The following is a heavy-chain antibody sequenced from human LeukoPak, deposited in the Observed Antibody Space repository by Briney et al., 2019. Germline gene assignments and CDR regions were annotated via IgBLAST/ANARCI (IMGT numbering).Heavy chain of an antibody. CDR2: IYDSGTT. D-gene: IGHD3-22*01. CDR3: ARPPDSPDYFDSSGYDY. J-gene: IGHJ4*02. CDR1: GFSISSTYY. Sequence: SETLSLTCAVSGFSISSTYYWGCIRQPPGKGLDWIGTIYDSGTTYYNPPLKSRVTISVDTTKNQFSLKLSSVTAADTAVYYCARPPDSPDYFDSSGYDYWGQGTLVTVSS. V-gene: IGHV4-38-2*01.